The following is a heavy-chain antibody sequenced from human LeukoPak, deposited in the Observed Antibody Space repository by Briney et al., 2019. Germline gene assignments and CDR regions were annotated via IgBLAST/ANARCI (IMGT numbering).Heavy chain of an antibody. CDR2: IYYSGST. Sequence: PSETLSLTCTVSGGSISSYYWSWIRQPPGKGLEWIGYIYYSGSTNYNPSLKSRVTISVDTSKNQFSLKLSSVTAADTAVYYCAWSRTSYYDILTGLVSGAFDIWGQGTMVTVSS. CDR1: GGSISSYY. CDR3: AWSRTSYYDILTGLVSGAFDI. V-gene: IGHV4-59*08. D-gene: IGHD3-9*01. J-gene: IGHJ3*02.